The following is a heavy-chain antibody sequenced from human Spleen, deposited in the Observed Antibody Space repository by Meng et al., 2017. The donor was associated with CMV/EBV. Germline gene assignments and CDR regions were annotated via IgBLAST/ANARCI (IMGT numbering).Heavy chain of an antibody. V-gene: IGHV3/OR16-10*01. CDR2: IGTGGGT. CDR1: GFTFSSYA. CDR3: ARDPSYSSSWYSYYGMDV. Sequence: GGSLRLSCAGSGFTFSSYAMHWVRQAPGKGLEWVSAIGTGGGTYYADSVKGRFTISRDNSRNTLYLQMNSLRAEDTAVYYCARDPSYSSSWYSYYGMDVWGQGTTVTVSS. D-gene: IGHD6-13*01. J-gene: IGHJ6*02.